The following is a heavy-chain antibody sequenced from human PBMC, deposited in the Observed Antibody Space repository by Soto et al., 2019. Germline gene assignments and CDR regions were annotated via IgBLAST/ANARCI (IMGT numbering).Heavy chain of an antibody. CDR1: GFTFSSYE. CDR3: ARDPYYYDSSGYPYHFDY. Sequence: GGSLRLSCAASGFTFSSYEMNWVRQAPGKGLEWVSYISSSGSTIYYADSVKGRFTISRDNAKNSLYLQMNSLRAEDTAVYYCARDPYYYDSSGYPYHFDYWGQGTLVTVSS. V-gene: IGHV3-48*03. CDR2: ISSSGSTI. J-gene: IGHJ4*02. D-gene: IGHD3-22*01.